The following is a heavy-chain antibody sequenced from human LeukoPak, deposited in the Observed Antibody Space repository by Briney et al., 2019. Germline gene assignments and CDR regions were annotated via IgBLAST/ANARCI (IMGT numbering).Heavy chain of an antibody. J-gene: IGHJ4*02. Sequence: GGSLRLSCAASGFTFDDYAMHWVRQAPGKGLEWVSGISWNSGGIGYADSVKGRFTISRDNAKNSLYLQMNSLRAEDTALYYCAKGRSGWYPDYWGQGTLVTVSS. CDR2: ISWNSGGI. V-gene: IGHV3-9*01. CDR1: GFTFDDYA. D-gene: IGHD6-19*01. CDR3: AKGRSGWYPDY.